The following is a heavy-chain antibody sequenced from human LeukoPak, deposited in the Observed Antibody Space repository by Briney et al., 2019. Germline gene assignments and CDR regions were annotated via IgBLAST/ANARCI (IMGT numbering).Heavy chain of an antibody. D-gene: IGHD5-24*01. CDR1: GFTFDDYA. CDR2: ISWNSGTK. J-gene: IGHJ4*02. Sequence: GGSLRLSCAASGFTFDDYAMHWVRQAPGKGLEWVSGISWNSGTKDYADSVKGRFTISRDNAKNSLYLQMNSLRAEDTAIYYCTRVGYIDEGIDYWGQGTLVTVSS. CDR3: TRVGYIDEGIDY. V-gene: IGHV3-9*01.